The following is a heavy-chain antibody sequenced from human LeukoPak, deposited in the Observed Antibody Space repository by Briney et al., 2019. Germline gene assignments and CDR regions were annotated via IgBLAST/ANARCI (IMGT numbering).Heavy chain of an antibody. CDR3: ARVNGYSYGSDY. Sequence: GGSLRLSCAASGFTVSSNYMSWVRQAPGKGLEWVSVIYSGGSTYCADSVKGRFTISRDNSKNTLYLQMNSLRAEDTAVYYCARVNGYSYGSDYWGQGTLVTVSS. D-gene: IGHD5-18*01. J-gene: IGHJ4*02. V-gene: IGHV3-66*01. CDR2: IYSGGST. CDR1: GFTVSSNY.